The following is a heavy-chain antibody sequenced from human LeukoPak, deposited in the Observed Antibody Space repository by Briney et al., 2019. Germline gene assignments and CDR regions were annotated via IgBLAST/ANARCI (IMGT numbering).Heavy chain of an antibody. CDR1: GFTFSSYG. CDR3: ARGALSHYDFWSGYYTDRYYFDY. D-gene: IGHD3-3*01. CDR2: IWYDGSNK. J-gene: IGHJ4*02. Sequence: GGSLRLSCAASGFTFSSYGMHWVRQAPGKGLERVAVIWYDGSNKYYADSVKGRFTISRDNSKNTLYLQMNSLRAEDTAVYYCARGALSHYDFWSGYYTDRYYFDYWGQGTLVTVSS. V-gene: IGHV3-33*01.